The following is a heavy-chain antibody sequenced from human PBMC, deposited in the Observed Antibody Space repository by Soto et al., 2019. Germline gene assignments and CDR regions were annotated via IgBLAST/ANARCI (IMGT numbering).Heavy chain of an antibody. CDR2: ISSSSSYI. D-gene: IGHD4-17*01. CDR3: ARDLASSADYGELRSVNWFDP. J-gene: IGHJ5*02. V-gene: IGHV3-21*01. Sequence: EVQLVESGGGLVKPGGALRLSCAASGFTFSSYSMNWVRQAPGKGLEWVSSISSSSSYIYYADSVKGRFTISRDNAKNSLYLQMNSLRAEDTAVYYCARDLASSADYGELRSVNWFDPWGQGTLVTVSS. CDR1: GFTFSSYS.